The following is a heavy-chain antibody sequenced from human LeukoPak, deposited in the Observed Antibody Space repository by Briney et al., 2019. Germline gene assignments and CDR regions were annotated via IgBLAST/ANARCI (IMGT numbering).Heavy chain of an antibody. D-gene: IGHD6-13*01. V-gene: IGHV3-43D*03. CDR3: AKDMGAAGDYYYYMDV. CDR2: ISWDGGST. Sequence: GGSLRLSCAASGFTFDDYAMHWVRQAPGKGLEWVSLISWDGGSTYYADSVKGRFTISRDNSKNSLYLQMNSLRAEDTALYYCAKDMGAAGDYYYYMDVWGKGTTVTVSS. J-gene: IGHJ6*03. CDR1: GFTFDDYA.